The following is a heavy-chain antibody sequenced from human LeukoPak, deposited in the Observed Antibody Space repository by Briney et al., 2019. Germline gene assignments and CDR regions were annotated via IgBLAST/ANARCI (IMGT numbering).Heavy chain of an antibody. CDR3: ARKGGGGSSDY. CDR2: ISSSSSTI. Sequence: GGSLSLSCAASGFTFSSYSMNWVRQAPGKGLEWVSYISSSSSTIYYADFVKGRFTISRDNAKNSLYLQMNSLRAEDTAVYYCARKGGGGSSDYWGQGTLVTVSS. CDR1: GFTFSSYS. J-gene: IGHJ4*02. D-gene: IGHD3-10*01. V-gene: IGHV3-48*01.